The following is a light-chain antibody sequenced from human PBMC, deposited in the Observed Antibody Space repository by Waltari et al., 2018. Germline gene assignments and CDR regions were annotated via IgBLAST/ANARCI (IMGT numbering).Light chain of an antibody. CDR2: DGY. J-gene: IGKJ5*01. Sequence: DIQMTQSPSSVSASVGDGVTSTCRARRHISTWLALYQQKPGKTPNLLIYDGYTLQSGVPSRFSGSGSGTVFTLTISSLQPEDFATYYCQQAHSFPITFGQGTRLEIK. CDR3: QQAHSFPIT. CDR1: RHISTW. V-gene: IGKV1-12*01.